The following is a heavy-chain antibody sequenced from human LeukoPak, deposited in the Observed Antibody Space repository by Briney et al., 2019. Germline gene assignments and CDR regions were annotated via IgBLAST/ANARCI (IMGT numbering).Heavy chain of an antibody. CDR2: ISGSSTTI. D-gene: IGHD1-26*01. CDR1: GLTVSDYF. J-gene: IGHJ5*02. CDR3: AKDLVGATAS. V-gene: IGHV3-48*02. Sequence: GGSLRLSCAASGLTVSDYFMNWIRQAPGKGLEWVSYISGSSTTIYYADSVKGRFTISRDNAKNSLYLQMNNLRDEDTAVYYCAKDLVGATASWGQGTLVTVSS.